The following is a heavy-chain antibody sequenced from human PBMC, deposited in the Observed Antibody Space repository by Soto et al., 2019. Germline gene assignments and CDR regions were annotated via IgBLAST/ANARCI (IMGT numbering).Heavy chain of an antibody. CDR2: IYYSGST. V-gene: IGHV4-30-4*01. Sequence: LSLTCTVSGGSISSGDYYWSWIRQPPGKGLEWIGYIYYSGSTYYNPSLKSRVTISVDTSKNQFSLKLSSVTAADTAVYYCAREVWTWQNYYGMDVWGQGTTVTVSS. CDR3: AREVWTWQNYYGMDV. D-gene: IGHD1-1*01. CDR1: GGSISSGDYY. J-gene: IGHJ6*02.